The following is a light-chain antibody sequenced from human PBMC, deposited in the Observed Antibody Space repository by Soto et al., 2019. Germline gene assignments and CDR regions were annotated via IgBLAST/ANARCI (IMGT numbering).Light chain of an antibody. CDR1: GSDVGGYNY. CDR3: SSCTSSSTVV. J-gene: IGLJ3*02. Sequence: QSVLTQPASVSGSPGQSITISCTGTGSDVGGYNYVSWYQQHPGKAPKLMIYDVSNRPSGVSNRFSGSKSGNTASLTISGLQAEDEADYYCSSCTSSSTVVFGGGTKLTVL. CDR2: DVS. V-gene: IGLV2-14*01.